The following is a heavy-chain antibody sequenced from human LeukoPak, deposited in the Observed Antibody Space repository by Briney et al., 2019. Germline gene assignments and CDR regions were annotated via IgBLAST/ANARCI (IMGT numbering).Heavy chain of an antibody. J-gene: IGHJ4*02. V-gene: IGHV4-59*01. Sequence: SETLSLTCTVSGGSISSYYWSWIRQPPGKGLEWIGYIYYTGSTNYNLSLRSRVTISVDTSKNQFSLKLRSVTAADTAVYFCAGGGDSGGYYYPMFDYWGQGTLVTVS. CDR2: IYYTGST. D-gene: IGHD3-22*01. CDR3: AGGGDSGGYYYPMFDY. CDR1: GGSISSYY.